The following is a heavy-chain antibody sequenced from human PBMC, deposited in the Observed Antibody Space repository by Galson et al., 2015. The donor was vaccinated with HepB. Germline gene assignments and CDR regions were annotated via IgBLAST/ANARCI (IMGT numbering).Heavy chain of an antibody. Sequence: SLRLSCAASGFTFSSYGMHWVRQAPGKGLEWVAVISYDGSNKYYADSVKGRFTISRDNSKNTLYLQMNSLRAGDTAVYYCAKEMGYSSGWYPFDYWGQGTLVTVSS. D-gene: IGHD6-19*01. CDR3: AKEMGYSSGWYPFDY. V-gene: IGHV3-30*18. CDR1: GFTFSSYG. CDR2: ISYDGSNK. J-gene: IGHJ4*02.